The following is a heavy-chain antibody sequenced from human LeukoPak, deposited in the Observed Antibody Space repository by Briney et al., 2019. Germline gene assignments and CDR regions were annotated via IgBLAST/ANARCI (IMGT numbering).Heavy chain of an antibody. Sequence: ASVKVSCKASGGTFRSYAISWVRQAPGHALEWMGGIIPIFGTANYAQKFQGRVTITTDKSTSTAYMELSSLRSEDTAVYYCARVPLAAHAFDIWGQGTMVTVSS. D-gene: IGHD6-25*01. CDR2: IIPIFGTA. CDR3: ARVPLAAHAFDI. CDR1: GGTFRSYA. V-gene: IGHV1-69*05. J-gene: IGHJ3*02.